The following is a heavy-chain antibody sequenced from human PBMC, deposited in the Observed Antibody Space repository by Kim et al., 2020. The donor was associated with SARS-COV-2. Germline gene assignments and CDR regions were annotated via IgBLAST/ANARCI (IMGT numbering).Heavy chain of an antibody. J-gene: IGHJ4*02. CDR2: GST. D-gene: IGHD3-3*01. V-gene: IGHV3-23*01. CDR3: AKDWSNNDY. Sequence: GSTYYADSVTGRFTISRDNSKNTLYLQMNSLRAEDTAVYYCAKDWSNNDYWGQGTLVTVSS.